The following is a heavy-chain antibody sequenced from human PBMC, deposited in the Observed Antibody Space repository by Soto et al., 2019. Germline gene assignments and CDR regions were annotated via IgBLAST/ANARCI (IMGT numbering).Heavy chain of an antibody. CDR1: GFMFGRYG. J-gene: IGHJ4*02. D-gene: IGHD5-18*01. CDR2: ISYDGSGT. Sequence: SLRLSCAASGFMFGRYGMHWVRQAPGKGLEWVAVISYDGSGTYYADSVQGRLTISRDNAKNTLYLQMNSLRAEDTAVYYCVRGDGDYNDGNGYLARHWGQGTLVTVSS. CDR3: VRGDGDYNDGNGYLARH. V-gene: IGHV3-30*03.